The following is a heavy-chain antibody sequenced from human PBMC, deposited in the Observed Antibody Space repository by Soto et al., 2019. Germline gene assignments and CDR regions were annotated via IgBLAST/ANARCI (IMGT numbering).Heavy chain of an antibody. CDR3: ARSLLGYYYYYMDV. V-gene: IGHV3-21*01. CDR1: GFTFSSYS. CDR2: ISSSSSYI. J-gene: IGHJ6*03. Sequence: EVQLVESGGGLVKPGGSLRLSCAASGFTFSSYSMNWVRQAPGKGLEWVSSISSSSSYIYYADSVKGRFTISRDNAKNSLYLQMNSLSAEDTAVYYCARSLLGYYYYYMDVWGKGTTVTVSS.